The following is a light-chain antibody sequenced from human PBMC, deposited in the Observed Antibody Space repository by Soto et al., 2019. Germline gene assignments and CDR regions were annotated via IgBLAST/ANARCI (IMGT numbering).Light chain of an antibody. CDR2: DVS. J-gene: IGLJ1*01. Sequence: QAVLTQPASVSGSPGQSITISCTGTSSDVGGYNYVSWYQQHPGKAPKFMIYDVSNRPSGVSNRFSGSKSGNTASLTISGLQAEDEVVLFRRPYTSRNTPQTVFGSGPKVT. V-gene: IGLV2-14*01. CDR3: RPYTSRNTPQTV. CDR1: SSDVGGYNY.